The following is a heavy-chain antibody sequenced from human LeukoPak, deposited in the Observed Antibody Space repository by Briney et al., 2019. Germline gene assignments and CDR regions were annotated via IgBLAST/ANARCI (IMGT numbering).Heavy chain of an antibody. Sequence: PGGSLRLSCAASGFTVSSNYMSWVRQAPGKGLEWVSVIYSGGSTYYADSVKGRFTISRDNSKNTVYLQMKSLRAEDTAVYYCARYLIGGKIDYWGQGTLVTVSS. D-gene: IGHD4-23*01. CDR1: GFTVSSNY. J-gene: IGHJ4*02. CDR2: IYSGGST. CDR3: ARYLIGGKIDY. V-gene: IGHV3-53*01.